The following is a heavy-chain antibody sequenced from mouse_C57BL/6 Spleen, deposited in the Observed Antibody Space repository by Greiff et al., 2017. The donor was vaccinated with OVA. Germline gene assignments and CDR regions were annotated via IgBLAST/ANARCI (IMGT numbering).Heavy chain of an antibody. V-gene: IGHV2-2*01. CDR2: IWSGGST. CDR3: ARNSIYYGSSYRWYFDV. Sequence: QVQLQQSGPGLVQPSQSLSITCTVSGFSLTSYGVHWVRQSPGKGLEWLGVIWSGGSTDYNAAFISRLSISKDNSKSQVFFKMNSLQADDTAIYYCARNSIYYGSSYRWYFDVWGTGTTVTVSS. J-gene: IGHJ1*03. CDR1: GFSLTSYG. D-gene: IGHD1-1*01.